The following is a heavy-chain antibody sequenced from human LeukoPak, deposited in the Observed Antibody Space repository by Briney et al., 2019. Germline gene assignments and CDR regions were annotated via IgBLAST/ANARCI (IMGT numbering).Heavy chain of an antibody. CDR3: ARAKKYYYDSSGYLIDY. Sequence: SETLSLTCAVYGGSFGGYYWSWIRQPPGKGLEWIGEINHSGSTNYNPSLKSRVTISVNTSQNQFSLKLSSVTAADTAVYYCARAKKYYYDSSGYLIDYWGQGTLVTVSS. J-gene: IGHJ4*02. D-gene: IGHD3-22*01. V-gene: IGHV4-34*01. CDR2: INHSGST. CDR1: GGSFGGYY.